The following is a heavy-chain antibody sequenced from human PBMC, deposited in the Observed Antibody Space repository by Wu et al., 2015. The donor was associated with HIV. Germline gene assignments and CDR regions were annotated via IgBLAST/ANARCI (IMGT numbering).Heavy chain of an antibody. J-gene: IGHJ4*02. CDR2: VFYNGNT. Sequence: QVQLQESGPGLVKPSDTLSLTCVVSGYSLSRGYYWSWIRQPPGKGLEWIGSVFYNGNTFYNPSLKARGIVSIDTSKNQFFLNLKSLTVADTAIYYCARSRMLTFGGLMGNWGQGMLVTVSS. CDR1: GYSLSRGYY. CDR3: ARSRMLTFGGLMGN. D-gene: IGHD3-16*01. V-gene: IGHV4-38-2*01.